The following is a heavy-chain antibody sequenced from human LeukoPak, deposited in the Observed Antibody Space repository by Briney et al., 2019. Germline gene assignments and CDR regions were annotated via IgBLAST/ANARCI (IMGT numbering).Heavy chain of an antibody. CDR1: GFTFGEYA. CDR3: TSPGGY. V-gene: IGHV3-49*04. CDR2: IRSKAYGRTT. D-gene: IGHD3-16*01. Sequence: GGSLRLSCTGSGFTFGEYAMSWVRQAPGKGLEWVGLIRSKAYGRTTEYAASVEGRFTISRDDSKSIAYLQMNSLKTEDTAVCYCTSPGGYWGQGTLVTVSS. J-gene: IGHJ4*02.